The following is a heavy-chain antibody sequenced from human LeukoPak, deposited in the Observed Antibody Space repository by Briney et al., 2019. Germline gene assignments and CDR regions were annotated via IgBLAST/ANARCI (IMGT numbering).Heavy chain of an antibody. Sequence: PSETLSLTCTVSGGSISSSSYYWGWIRQPPGKGLEWIGSIYYSGSTYYNPSLKSRVTISVDTSKNQFSLNLSSVTAADTAVYYCARERDFSFWSGSYTTVYYFDYWGQGTLVTVSS. J-gene: IGHJ4*02. CDR3: ARERDFSFWSGSYTTVYYFDY. CDR2: IYYSGST. CDR1: GGSISSSSYY. V-gene: IGHV4-39*07. D-gene: IGHD3-3*01.